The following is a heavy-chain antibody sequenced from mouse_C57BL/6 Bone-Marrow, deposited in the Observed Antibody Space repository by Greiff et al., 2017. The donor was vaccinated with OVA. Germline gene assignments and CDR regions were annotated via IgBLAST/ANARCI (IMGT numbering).Heavy chain of an antibody. V-gene: IGHV1-53*01. D-gene: IGHD2-4*01. CDR1: GYTFTSYW. J-gene: IGHJ4*01. Sequence: VQLQQPGTELVKPGASVKLSCKASGYTFTSYWMHWVKQRPGQGLEWIGNINPSNGGTNYNEQFKSKATLTVDQSSSTAYMQLSSLTSEDSAVYYGARYDYEGEGAMDCWGQGTSVTVSS. CDR3: ARYDYEGEGAMDC. CDR2: INPSNGGT.